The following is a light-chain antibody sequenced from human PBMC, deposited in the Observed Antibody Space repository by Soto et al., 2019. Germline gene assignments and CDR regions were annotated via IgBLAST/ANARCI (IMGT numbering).Light chain of an antibody. Sequence: DIQMTQSPSTLSASVGDTVTITCRASQSLSYWLAWYQQKPGQAPKLLIHKASTLESGVPSRFSGSGSATDFTLTISSLQPDDFATFYCQQYDRFPYTFGQGTKLEIK. J-gene: IGKJ2*01. CDR1: QSLSYW. V-gene: IGKV1-5*03. CDR2: KAS. CDR3: QQYDRFPYT.